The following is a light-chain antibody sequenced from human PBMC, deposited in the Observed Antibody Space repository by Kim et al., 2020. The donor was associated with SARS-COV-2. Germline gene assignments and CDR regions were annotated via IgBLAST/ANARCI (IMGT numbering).Light chain of an antibody. CDR2: QDT. Sequence: GSPGRPPCMSCSGDHLGGKYTVWYHQKPGQSPVLIIYQDTKRPSGIPERFAGSNSGNTATLTISGTQAMDEGDYYFQAWDSTAVEFGGGTQLTVL. J-gene: IGLJ3*02. V-gene: IGLV3-1*01. CDR1: HLGGKY. CDR3: QAWDSTAVE.